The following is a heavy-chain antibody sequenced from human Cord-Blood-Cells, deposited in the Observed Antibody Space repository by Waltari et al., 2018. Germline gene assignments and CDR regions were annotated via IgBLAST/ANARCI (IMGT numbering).Heavy chain of an antibody. Sequence: EVQLVESGGGLVQPGGSLRLSWAASGFTFSSYSMNWVRQAPGKGLEWVSYIRSSSSTIYNADSVKGRFTISRDNAKNSLYLQMNSLRAEDTAVYYCARVPRLTGGAFDIWGQGTMVTVSS. D-gene: IGHD1-20*01. CDR1: GFTFSSYS. CDR2: IRSSSSTI. V-gene: IGHV3-48*01. J-gene: IGHJ3*02. CDR3: ARVPRLTGGAFDI.